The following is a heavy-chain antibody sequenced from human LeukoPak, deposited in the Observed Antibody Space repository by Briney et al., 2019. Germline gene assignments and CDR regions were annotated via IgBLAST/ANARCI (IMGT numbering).Heavy chain of an antibody. CDR2: MNPNRGNT. CDR3: ARGWDDYGDPEGDY. D-gene: IGHD4-17*01. V-gene: IGHV1-8*01. CDR1: GYTSTSYD. J-gene: IGHJ4*02. Sequence: ASVKVSCKASGYTSTSYDINWVRQATGQGLEWMGWMNPNRGNTGYAQKFQGRVTMTRNTSISTAYMELSSLRSEDTAVYYCARGWDDYGDPEGDYWGQGTLVTVSS.